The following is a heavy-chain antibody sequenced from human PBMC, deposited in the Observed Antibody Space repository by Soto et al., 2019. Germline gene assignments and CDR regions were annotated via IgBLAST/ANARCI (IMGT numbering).Heavy chain of an antibody. V-gene: IGHV1-3*05. Sequence: QVQLVQSGAEEKKPGASVKVSCKASGYTFTSYAMHWVRQAPGQRLEWMGWINAGNGNTKYSQKFQGRVTITRDTSASIAYMELSSLKPEDTAVYYCARSIVVVTALDYWGQGTLVTVSS. CDR3: ARSIVVVTALDY. CDR1: GYTFTSYA. D-gene: IGHD2-21*02. CDR2: INAGNGNT. J-gene: IGHJ4*02.